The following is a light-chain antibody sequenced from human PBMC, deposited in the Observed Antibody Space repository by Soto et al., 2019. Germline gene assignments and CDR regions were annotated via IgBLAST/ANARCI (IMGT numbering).Light chain of an antibody. CDR3: QQYYSTRT. CDR1: QSVLYSSNNKNY. CDR2: WAS. V-gene: IGKV4-1*01. J-gene: IGKJ1*01. Sequence: DIVMTQSPDSLAGCLGERATINCKSSQSVLYSSNNKNYLAWYQQKPGQPPKLLIYWASTRESGVPDRFSGSGSGTDFTLTISSLQAEDVAVYYCQQYYSTRTFGQGTKVDIK.